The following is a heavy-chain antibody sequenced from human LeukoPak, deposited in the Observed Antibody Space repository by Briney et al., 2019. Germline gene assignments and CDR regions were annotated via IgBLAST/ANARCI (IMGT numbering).Heavy chain of an antibody. J-gene: IGHJ4*02. D-gene: IGHD3-22*01. V-gene: IGHV4-59*01. CDR2: TFYSGTT. CDR1: GGSISSYY. Sequence: SETLSLTCTVSGGSISSYYWSWIRQPPGKGLEWIGFTFYSGTTNYNPSLKSRVTISVDTSKNQFSLKLSSVTAADTAVYYCARGGWNKFDYWGQGTLVTVSS. CDR3: ARGGWNKFDY.